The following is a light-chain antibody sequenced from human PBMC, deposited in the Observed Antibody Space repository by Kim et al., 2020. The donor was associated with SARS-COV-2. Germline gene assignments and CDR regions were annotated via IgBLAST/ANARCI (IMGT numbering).Light chain of an antibody. Sequence: SVSPGERATLSCRASQSVSSNLAWYQQKPVQAPRLLISGASTRATGIPARFSGSGSGTEFTLTISSLQSEDFAVYYCQQYNNWPGSFGQGTKLEI. CDR1: QSVSSN. CDR3: QQYNNWPGS. CDR2: GAS. J-gene: IGKJ2*04. V-gene: IGKV3-15*01.